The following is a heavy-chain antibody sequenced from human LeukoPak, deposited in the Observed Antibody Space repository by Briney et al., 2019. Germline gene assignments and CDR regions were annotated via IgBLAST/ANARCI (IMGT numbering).Heavy chain of an antibody. CDR3: ARGRDGYNDGFGY. J-gene: IGHJ4*02. V-gene: IGHV1-69*04. D-gene: IGHD5-12*01. CDR1: GGTFSSYA. Sequence: SVKVSCKASGGTFSSYAISWVRQAPGQGLEWMGRIIPILGIANYAQKFQGRVTITADKSTSTAYMELSSLRSEDTAVYYCARGRDGYNDGFGYWGQGTLVTASS. CDR2: IIPILGIA.